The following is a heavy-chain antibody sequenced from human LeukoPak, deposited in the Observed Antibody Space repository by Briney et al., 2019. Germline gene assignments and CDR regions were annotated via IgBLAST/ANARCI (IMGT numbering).Heavy chain of an antibody. V-gene: IGHV3-53*01. J-gene: IGHJ4*02. CDR1: GFTVSSNY. CDR3: ARAQFYHDSSTYGPDY. Sequence: GGSLRLSCAASGFTVSSNYMSWVRQAPGKGLEWVSVIYGGGSTYYADSVKGRFSISRDTYKNAVYLQMNSLRAEDTAVYYCARAQFYHDSSTYGPDYWGQGTLVTVSS. D-gene: IGHD3-22*01. CDR2: IYGGGST.